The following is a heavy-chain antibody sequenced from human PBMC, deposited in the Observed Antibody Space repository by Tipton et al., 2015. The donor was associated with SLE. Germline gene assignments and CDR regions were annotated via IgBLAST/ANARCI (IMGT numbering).Heavy chain of an antibody. D-gene: IGHD2-2*01. Sequence: LRLSCTVSGDSISSGSYYWSWVRQPAGKGLEWIGRIYSSGTTNYNPSLESRVTISIDTSKNQFSLRLNSVTAADTAVYYCARGERSSMPDYWGQGTLVTVSS. CDR2: IYSSGTT. J-gene: IGHJ4*02. CDR1: GDSISSGSYY. V-gene: IGHV4-61*02. CDR3: ARGERSSMPDY.